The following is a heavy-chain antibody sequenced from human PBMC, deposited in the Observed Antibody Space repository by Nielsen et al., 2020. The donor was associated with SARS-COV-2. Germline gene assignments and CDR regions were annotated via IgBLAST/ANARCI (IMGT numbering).Heavy chain of an antibody. CDR1: GFTFTSYA. V-gene: IGHV3-23*01. CDR3: TRRVAGGTMDV. D-gene: IGHD6-19*01. J-gene: IGHJ6*02. Sequence: GRSLRLSCAASGFTFTSYAMAWVRRAPGKGLEWVSTIGVSGGGTYYADSLKGRFTISRDNSKNTLYLQMNSLGADDTAIYYCTRRVAGGTMDVWGQGTTVTVSS. CDR2: IGVSGGGT.